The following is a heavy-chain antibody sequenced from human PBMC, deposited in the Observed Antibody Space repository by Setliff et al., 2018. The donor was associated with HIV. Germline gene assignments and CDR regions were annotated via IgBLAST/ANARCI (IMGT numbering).Heavy chain of an antibody. V-gene: IGHV4-61*02. D-gene: IGHD3-22*01. CDR2: IYTSGRI. J-gene: IGHJ4*02. CDR1: GGSISSGSYY. CDR3: ARDSDYYDSSTYRLDY. Sequence: TSETLSLTCTVSGGSISSGSYYWSWIRQPAGKGLEWIGRIYTSGRIDYNPSLKSRVTISVDTSNKQFSLNLNSVTAADTAVYYCARDSDYYDSSTYRLDYWGQGTLVTVS.